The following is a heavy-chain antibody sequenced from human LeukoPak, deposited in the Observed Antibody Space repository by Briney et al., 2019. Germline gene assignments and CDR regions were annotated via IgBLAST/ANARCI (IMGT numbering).Heavy chain of an antibody. D-gene: IGHD3-3*01. V-gene: IGHV3-64*02. Sequence: GGSLRLSCAAYGFTFSHYSMHWVRQAPGKGLEYVSAVISIGGSTLYADSVKGRFTISRDNSKNTLYLQMDSLRAEDMAVYYCARITMGATIANFYYYHMDVWGKGATVTVSS. CDR2: VISIGGST. J-gene: IGHJ6*03. CDR1: GFTFSHYS. CDR3: ARITMGATIANFYYYHMDV.